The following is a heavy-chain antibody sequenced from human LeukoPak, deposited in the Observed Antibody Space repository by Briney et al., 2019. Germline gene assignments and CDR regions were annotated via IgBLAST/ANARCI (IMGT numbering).Heavy chain of an antibody. J-gene: IGHJ4*02. CDR3: ARFSRYDSSYDY. V-gene: IGHV1-8*01. Sequence: ASVKVSCKASGYTFTSYDINWVRQATGQGLEWMGWMNPNSGNTGYAQKFQGRVTMTRNTSISTAYMELSSLKSEDTAVYYCARFSRYDSSYDYWGQGTLVTVSS. D-gene: IGHD6-19*01. CDR2: MNPNSGNT. CDR1: GYTFTSYD.